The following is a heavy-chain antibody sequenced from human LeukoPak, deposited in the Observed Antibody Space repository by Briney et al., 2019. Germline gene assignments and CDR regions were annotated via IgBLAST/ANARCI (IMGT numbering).Heavy chain of an antibody. CDR2: IYHSGST. J-gene: IGHJ1*01. CDR3: ARLSWGDTAMNLHAEYFQH. V-gene: IGHV4-38-2*02. CDR1: GYSISSGYY. D-gene: IGHD5-18*01. Sequence: KPSETLSLTCTVSGYSISSGYYWGWIRQPPGKGLEWIGSIYHSGSTYYNPSLKSRVTISVDTSKNQFSLKLSSVTAADTAVYYCARLSWGDTAMNLHAEYFQHWGQGTLVTVSS.